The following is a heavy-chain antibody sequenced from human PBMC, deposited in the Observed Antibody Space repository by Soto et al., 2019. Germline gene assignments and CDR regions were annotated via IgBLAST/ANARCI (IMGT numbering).Heavy chain of an antibody. V-gene: IGHV1-46*01. CDR2: INPSGGST. J-gene: IGHJ4*02. D-gene: IGHD3-3*01. CDR3: AIEPSYYDFWSGYYGGYFDY. CDR1: GYTFTSYY. Sequence: ASVKVSCKASGYTFTSYYMHWVRQAPGQGLEWMGIINPSGGSTSYAQKFQGRVTMTRDTSTSTVYMELSSLRSEDTAVYYCAIEPSYYDFWSGYYGGYFDYWGQGTLVTVSS.